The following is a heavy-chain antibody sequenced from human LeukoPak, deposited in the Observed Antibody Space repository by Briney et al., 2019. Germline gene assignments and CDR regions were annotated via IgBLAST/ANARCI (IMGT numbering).Heavy chain of an antibody. Sequence: SETLSLTCAVYGGSFSGYYWGWIRQPQGKGLEWIGETNHSGSSNYNPSLKSRVTISVDTSKNHFSLKLSSVTAADTAVYYCARWNSGGSGSSIRYNWFDPWGQGALVTVSS. V-gene: IGHV4-34*01. CDR3: ARWNSGGSGSSIRYNWFDP. CDR1: GGSFSGYY. CDR2: TNHSGSS. J-gene: IGHJ5*02. D-gene: IGHD3-10*01.